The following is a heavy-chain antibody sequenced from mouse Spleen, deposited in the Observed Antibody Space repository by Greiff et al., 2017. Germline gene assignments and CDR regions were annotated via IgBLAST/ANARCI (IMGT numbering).Heavy chain of an antibody. Sequence: VQLQQSGPELVKPGASVKLSCKASGYTFTSYDINWVKQRPGQGLEWIGWIYPRDGSTKYNEKFKGKATLTVDTSSSTAYMELHSLTSEDSAVYFCARTLTTVVAPGFAYWGQGTLVTVSA. D-gene: IGHD1-1*01. V-gene: IGHV1-85*01. J-gene: IGHJ3*01. CDR3: ARTLTTVVAPGFAY. CDR1: GYTFTSYD. CDR2: IYPRDGST.